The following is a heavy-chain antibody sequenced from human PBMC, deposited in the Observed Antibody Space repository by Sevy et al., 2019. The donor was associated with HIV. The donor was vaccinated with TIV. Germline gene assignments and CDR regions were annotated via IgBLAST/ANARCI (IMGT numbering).Heavy chain of an antibody. Sequence: GGSLRLSCAGSGFTFEDYALHWVRQAPGQGLEWVAGINWNSGSLEYADSVKGRFTISRDDAKNSLYLQMDTLRTEDTALYYCAKTPMTEAAPYFDFWGQGTLVTVSS. V-gene: IGHV3-9*01. CDR3: AKTPMTEAAPYFDF. CDR1: GFTFEDYA. D-gene: IGHD6-19*01. J-gene: IGHJ4*02. CDR2: INWNSGSL.